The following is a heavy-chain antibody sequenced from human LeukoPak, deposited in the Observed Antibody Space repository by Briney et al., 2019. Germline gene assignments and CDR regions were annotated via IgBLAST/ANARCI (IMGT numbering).Heavy chain of an antibody. CDR1: GFTFSSYG. CDR2: IWYEGSNT. J-gene: IGHJ4*02. Sequence: PGGSLRLSCAASGFTFSSYGMHWARQSPGKGLDWGAVIWYEGSNTYYADSVKGRFTISTDNSKNTLYLQMNSLRAEDTAVYYCARSPADYSNYYFDYWGQGTLVTVSS. V-gene: IGHV3-33*01. D-gene: IGHD4-11*01. CDR3: ARSPADYSNYYFDY.